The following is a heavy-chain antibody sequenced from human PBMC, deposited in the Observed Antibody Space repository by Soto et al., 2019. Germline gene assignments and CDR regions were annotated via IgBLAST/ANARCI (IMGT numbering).Heavy chain of an antibody. V-gene: IGHV1-69*01. J-gene: IGHJ5*02. D-gene: IGHD1-26*01. CDR2: IIPIFGTA. Sequence: QVQLVQSGAEVKKPGSSVKVSCKASGGTFSSYAISWVRQAPGQGLEWMGGIIPIFGTANYAQKFQGRVTITADESTSTAYMERSSLRSEDTAVYYCARAPFLVGATIAAWFDPWGQGTLVTVSS. CDR1: GGTFSSYA. CDR3: ARAPFLVGATIAAWFDP.